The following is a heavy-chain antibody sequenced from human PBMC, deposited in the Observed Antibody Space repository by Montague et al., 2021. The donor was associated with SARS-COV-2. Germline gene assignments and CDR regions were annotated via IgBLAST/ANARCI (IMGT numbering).Heavy chain of an antibody. J-gene: IGHJ6*03. V-gene: IGHV4-31*03. Sequence: TLSLTCTVSGGSISSGGYYWSWIRQHPGKGLEWIGYIYYSGSTYYNSSLKSRVTISVDTSKNQFSLKLSSVTAADTAVYYCASTYGGNLGYYYYYMDVWGKGTTVTVSS. CDR3: ASTYGGNLGYYYYYMDV. CDR1: GGSISSGGYY. D-gene: IGHD4-23*01. CDR2: IYYSGST.